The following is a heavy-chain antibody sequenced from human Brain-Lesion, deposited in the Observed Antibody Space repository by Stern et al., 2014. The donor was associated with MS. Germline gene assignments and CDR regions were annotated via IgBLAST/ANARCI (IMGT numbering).Heavy chain of an antibody. Sequence: VQLVESGGGVVQPGRPLRLSCVASGFTFGSCAMHWVRQAPGKGLEWVAGVSYDGSNKYYADSGKGRFTISRDNSQNTLYMQMSSLRPEDTAVYYCAKDRQYLTYFFDHWGQGSRVTVSS. J-gene: IGHJ5*02. CDR2: VSYDGSNK. CDR3: AKDRQYLTYFFDH. CDR1: GFTFGSCA. D-gene: IGHD2/OR15-2a*01. V-gene: IGHV3-30*18.